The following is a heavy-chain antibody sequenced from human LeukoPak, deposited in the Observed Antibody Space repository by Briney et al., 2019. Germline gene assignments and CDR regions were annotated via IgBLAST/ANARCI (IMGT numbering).Heavy chain of an antibody. V-gene: IGHV3-21*01. D-gene: IGHD3-22*01. J-gene: IGHJ4*02. CDR2: ISSSSSYI. Sequence: GGSLRLSCAASGFTFSSYSMNWFRQAPGKGLEWVSSISSSSSYIYYADSVKGRFTISRDNAKNSLYLQMNSLRAEDTAVYYCARGGSSGYYAFDYWGQGTLVTVSS. CDR1: GFTFSSYS. CDR3: ARGGSSGYYAFDY.